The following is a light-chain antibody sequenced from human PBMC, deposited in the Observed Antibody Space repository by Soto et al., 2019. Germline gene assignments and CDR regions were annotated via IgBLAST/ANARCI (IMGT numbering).Light chain of an antibody. V-gene: IGKV1-5*01. CDR3: QQYNDYSGM. CDR1: QSISRW. J-gene: IGKJ1*01. Sequence: DIQMTQSPSTLSASVGDRVTITCRASQSISRWLAWHQQKPGKAPRLLIYDASNLQRGVPSRFSGSGSGTEFTLTITSLQPEDFAPYYCQQYNDYSGMFGQGTKVEIK. CDR2: DAS.